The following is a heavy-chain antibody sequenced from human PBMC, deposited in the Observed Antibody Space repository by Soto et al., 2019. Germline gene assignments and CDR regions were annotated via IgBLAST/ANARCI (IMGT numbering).Heavy chain of an antibody. CDR1: GYTFTSYD. Sequence: QVQLVQSGAEVKKPGASVKVSCKASGYTFTSYDINWVRQATGQGLEWMGWMNPNSGKTGYAQKLQGRVTMTRNTPISTAYMELGSLRSEVTAVYYCASGREYSSSSQWFDPWGQGTLVTVAS. D-gene: IGHD6-6*01. J-gene: IGHJ5*02. CDR3: ASGREYSSSSQWFDP. V-gene: IGHV1-8*01. CDR2: MNPNSGKT.